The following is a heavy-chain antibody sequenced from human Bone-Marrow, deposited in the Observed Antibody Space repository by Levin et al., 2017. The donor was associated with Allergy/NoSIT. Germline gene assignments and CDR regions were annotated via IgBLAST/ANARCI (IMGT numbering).Heavy chain of an antibody. CDR3: ATTKNYEFWSGYWFSEY. Sequence: ASVKVSCKASGDSLRSYSLSWVRQAPGQGLEWMGGIIPMFNVPNNAQKFQGRVTITADESTSTAYMELSSLTSEDTAVYYCATTKNYEFWSGYWFSEYWGQGTLVTVSS. J-gene: IGHJ4*02. D-gene: IGHD3-3*01. V-gene: IGHV1-69*13. CDR1: GDSLRSYS. CDR2: IIPMFNVP.